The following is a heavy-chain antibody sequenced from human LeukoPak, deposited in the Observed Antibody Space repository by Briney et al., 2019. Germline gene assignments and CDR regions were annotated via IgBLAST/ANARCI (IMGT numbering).Heavy chain of an antibody. J-gene: IGHJ4*02. V-gene: IGHV3-21*01. CDR2: ISSSGSNI. CDR1: GFTFSSYS. CDR3: ATNSTVTRVGFDY. D-gene: IGHD4-17*01. Sequence: GGSLRLSCAASGFTFSSYSLNWVRQAPGKGLEWVSSISSSGSNIYYADSVKGRFTITKDTAKNSLYLQMNSLRAEDMAVYCCATNSTVTRVGFDYWGQGTLVTVSS.